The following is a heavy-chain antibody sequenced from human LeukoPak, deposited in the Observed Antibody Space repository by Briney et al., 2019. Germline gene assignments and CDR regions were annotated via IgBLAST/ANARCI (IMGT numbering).Heavy chain of an antibody. CDR1: GYTFTSYG. V-gene: IGHV1-18*01. J-gene: IGHJ4*02. CDR3: ARNEGNYYGSRSPADY. D-gene: IGHD3-10*01. CDR2: ISAYNGNT. Sequence: ASVKVSCKASGYTFTSYGISWVRQAPGRGLEWMGWISAYNGNTNYAQKLQGRVTMTTDTSTSTAYMELRSLRSDDTAVYYCARNEGNYYGSRSPADYWGQGTLVTVSS.